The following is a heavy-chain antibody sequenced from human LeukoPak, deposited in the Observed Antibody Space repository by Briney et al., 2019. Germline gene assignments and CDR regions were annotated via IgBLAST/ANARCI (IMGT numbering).Heavy chain of an antibody. J-gene: IGHJ4*02. CDR1: GYSISSGYY. CDR2: IYHSGST. V-gene: IGHV4-38-2*02. D-gene: IGHD6-13*01. CDR3: ARGQGFIALAGKNYFDY. Sequence: PSETLSLTCTVSGYSISSGYYWGWIRQPPGKGLEWIRSIYHSGSTYYNPSLKSRVTISVDTSKNQFSLKLSSVTAADTAVYYCARGQGFIALAGKNYFDYWGQGTLVTVSS.